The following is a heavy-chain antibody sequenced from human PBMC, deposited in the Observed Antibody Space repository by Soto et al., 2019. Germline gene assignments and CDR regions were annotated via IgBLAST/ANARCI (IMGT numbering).Heavy chain of an antibody. CDR3: ATSTSLSEIKDGQRLWEWYYYYYGMDV. V-gene: IGHV1-46*01. Sequence: ASVKVSCKASGYTFTSYYMHWVRQAPGQGLEWMGIINPSGGSTSYAQKFQGRVTMTRDTSTSTVYMELSSLRSEDTAVYYCATSTSLSEIKDGQRLWEWYYYYYGMDVWGQGTTVTVSS. CDR2: INPSGGST. CDR1: GYTFTSYY. D-gene: IGHD2-2*01. J-gene: IGHJ6*02.